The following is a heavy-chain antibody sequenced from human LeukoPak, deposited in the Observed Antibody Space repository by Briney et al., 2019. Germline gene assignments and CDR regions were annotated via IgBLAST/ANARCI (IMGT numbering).Heavy chain of an antibody. Sequence: GGTLRLSCAASGFTFSSYGMHWVRQAPGKGLEWVAFIRYDGSNKYYADSVKGRFTISRDNSKNTLYLQMNSLRAEDTAVYYCALWDTAMVTGDYWGQGTLVTVSS. V-gene: IGHV3-30*02. CDR1: GFTFSSYG. J-gene: IGHJ4*02. CDR2: IRYDGSNK. D-gene: IGHD5-18*01. CDR3: ALWDTAMVTGDY.